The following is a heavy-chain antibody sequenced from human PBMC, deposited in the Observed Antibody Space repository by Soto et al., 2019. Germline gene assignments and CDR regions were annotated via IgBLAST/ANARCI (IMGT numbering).Heavy chain of an antibody. Sequence: SQTLSLLCAISGHSLSSNNAAWKWIPQSPSRGVELVERTYYRSKLYNDYAVSVNSRLTINRDTSKNQLSLQLNSITRDDTAVNYFARVLAAAENIDYWGEGALGTVSS. CDR1: GHSLSSNNAA. CDR2: TYYRSKLYN. D-gene: IGHD6-13*01. CDR3: ARVLAAAENIDY. J-gene: IGHJ4*02. V-gene: IGHV6-1*01.